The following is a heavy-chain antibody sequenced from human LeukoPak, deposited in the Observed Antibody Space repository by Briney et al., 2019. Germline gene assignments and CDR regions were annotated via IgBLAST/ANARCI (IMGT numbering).Heavy chain of an antibody. D-gene: IGHD6-19*01. J-gene: IGHJ4*02. CDR1: GFTFSSYA. V-gene: IGHV3-30-3*01. CDR2: ISYDGSNK. CDR3: ARAPSVPPRRVIAVAPQLSYYFDY. Sequence: GGSLRLSCAASGFTFSSYAMHWVRQAPGKGLEWVAVISYDGSNKYYADSVKGRFTISRDNSKNTLYLQMNSLRAEDTAVYYCARAPSVPPRRVIAVAPQLSYYFDYWGQGTLVTVSS.